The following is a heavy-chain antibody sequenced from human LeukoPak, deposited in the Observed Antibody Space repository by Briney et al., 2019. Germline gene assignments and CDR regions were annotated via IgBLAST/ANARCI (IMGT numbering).Heavy chain of an antibody. Sequence: ASVKVSCKASGYTFTSYYMHWVRQAPGQGLEWMGIINPSGGSTSYAQKFQGRVTMTRDTSTSTVYMELSSLRSEDTVVYYCARELVDTGATNRGCLGYWGQGTLVTVSS. CDR1: GYTFTSYY. CDR3: ARELVDTGATNRGCLGY. D-gene: IGHD1-26*01. V-gene: IGHV1-46*01. J-gene: IGHJ4*02. CDR2: INPSGGST.